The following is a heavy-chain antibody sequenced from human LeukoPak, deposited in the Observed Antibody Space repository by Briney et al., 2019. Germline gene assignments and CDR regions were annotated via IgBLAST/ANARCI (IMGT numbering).Heavy chain of an antibody. J-gene: IGHJ4*02. CDR2: ISSSSSYT. CDR3: ARVSVGGGYANDY. CDR1: GFIFSDYY. Sequence: GGSLRLSCAASGFIFSDYYMSWIRQAPGKGLEWVSYISSSSSYTNYADSVKGRFTISRDNAKNSLYLQMNSLRAEDTAVYYCARVSVGGGYANDYWGQGTLVTVSS. D-gene: IGHD5-12*01. V-gene: IGHV3-11*06.